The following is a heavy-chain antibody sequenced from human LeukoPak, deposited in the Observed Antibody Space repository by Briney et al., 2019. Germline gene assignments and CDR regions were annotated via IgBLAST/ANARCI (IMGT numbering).Heavy chain of an antibody. CDR3: ARAPTAAGTGYYYYYMDV. J-gene: IGHJ6*03. D-gene: IGHD6-13*01. Sequence: ASVKVSCKASGYTFTGYYLHWVRQAPGQGLEWMGWMNPNSGNTGYAQKFQGRVTITRNTSISTAYMELSSLRSEDTAVYYCARAPTAAGTGYYYYYMDVWGKGTTVTVSS. CDR1: GYTFTGYY. CDR2: MNPNSGNT. V-gene: IGHV1-8*03.